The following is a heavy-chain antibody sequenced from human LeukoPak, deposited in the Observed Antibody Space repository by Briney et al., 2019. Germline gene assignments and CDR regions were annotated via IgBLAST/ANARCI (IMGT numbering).Heavy chain of an antibody. Sequence: GGSLRLSCAASGFTFSDYYMSWIRQAPGKGLEWVSAISSGGSSTFYADSVKGRFTISRDNSKDTLYLQMNSLRPEDTAVYYCAKRVQYGSGSYHFDYWGQGTLVTVSS. D-gene: IGHD3-10*01. CDR3: AKRVQYGSGSYHFDY. CDR2: ISSGGSST. CDR1: GFTFSDYY. V-gene: IGHV3-23*01. J-gene: IGHJ4*02.